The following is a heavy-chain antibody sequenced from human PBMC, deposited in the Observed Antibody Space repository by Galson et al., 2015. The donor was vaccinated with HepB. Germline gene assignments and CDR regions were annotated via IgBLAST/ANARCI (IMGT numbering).Heavy chain of an antibody. CDR2: INPSDGNT. V-gene: IGHV1-46*01. CDR3: ARVVTDSRGWYHFDY. D-gene: IGHD6-19*01. CDR1: ADSFINFH. J-gene: IGHJ4*02. Sequence: SVKVSCKASADSFINFHIHWVRQAPGQGLEWMGMINPSDGNTNYAQDFQSRLTVTKDTSSSTVYLELTSLRSEDTAVYYCARVVTDSRGWYHFDYWGQGTLVTVSS.